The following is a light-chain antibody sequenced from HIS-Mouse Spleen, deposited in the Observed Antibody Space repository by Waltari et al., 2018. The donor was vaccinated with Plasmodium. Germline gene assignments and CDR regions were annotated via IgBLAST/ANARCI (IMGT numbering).Light chain of an antibody. J-gene: IGKJ2*01. CDR3: QQYYSFPYT. CDR1: QGISSY. Sequence: AIWMTQSPSLLSASTGDRVTISCRISQGISSYLAWYQQKPGKAPELRIYAASTLQSGVPSRFSGSGSGTDFTLTISCLQSEDFATYYCQQYYSFPYTFGQGTKLEIK. V-gene: IGKV1D-8*02. CDR2: AAS.